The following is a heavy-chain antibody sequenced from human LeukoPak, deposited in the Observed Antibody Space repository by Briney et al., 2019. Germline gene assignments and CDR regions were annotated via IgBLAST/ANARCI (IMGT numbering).Heavy chain of an antibody. CDR2: IHHGGST. V-gene: IGHV4-4*02. J-gene: IGHJ5*02. D-gene: IGHD4/OR15-4a*01. Sequence: SGTLSLTCAVSGDSISSGDWWSWWVRQPPGKGLEWIGEIHHGGSTNYHPSLKSRVTMSVDKPKNQFSLQLNSVTAADTAVYYCALARDYRSGPWGQGTLVTVSS. CDR3: ALARDYRSGP. CDR1: GDSISSGDW.